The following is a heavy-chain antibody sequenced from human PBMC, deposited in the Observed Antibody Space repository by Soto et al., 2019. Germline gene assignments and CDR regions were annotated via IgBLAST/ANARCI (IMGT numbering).Heavy chain of an antibody. Sequence: QVQLVQSGAEVKKPGSSVKVSCKASGGTFSSYAISWVRQAPGQGLEWMGGIIPIFGTANYAQKFQGRVTITADKSTSTAYMELNSLRSEDTAVYYCAREDSSSSAYYYGMDVWGQGTTVTVSS. CDR1: GGTFSSYA. V-gene: IGHV1-69*06. J-gene: IGHJ6*02. CDR2: IIPIFGTA. D-gene: IGHD6-6*01. CDR3: AREDSSSSAYYYGMDV.